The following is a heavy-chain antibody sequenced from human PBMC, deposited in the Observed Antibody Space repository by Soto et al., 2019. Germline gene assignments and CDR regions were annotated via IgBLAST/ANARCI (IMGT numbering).Heavy chain of an antibody. D-gene: IGHD6-25*01. CDR2: ISGSGGST. CDR1: GFTFSSYG. V-gene: IGHV3-23*01. Sequence: EVQVLESGGGLVQPGGSLRLSCAASGFTFSSYGMSWVRQAPGKGLEWVSAISGSGGSTYYADSVKGRFTISRDNSKNTLYLQMNSLRAEDTAVYYCARDQNRGFRLGGAFDIWGQGTMVTVSP. J-gene: IGHJ3*02. CDR3: ARDQNRGFRLGGAFDI.